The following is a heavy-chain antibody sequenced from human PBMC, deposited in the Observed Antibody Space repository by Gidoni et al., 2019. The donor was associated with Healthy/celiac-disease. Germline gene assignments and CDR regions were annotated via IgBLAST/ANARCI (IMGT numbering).Heavy chain of an antibody. V-gene: IGHV3-21*01. CDR1: GFTCSSYS. J-gene: IGHJ4*02. Sequence: EVQLVESGGGLVKPGGSLRLSCAASGFTCSSYSMNWVRQAPGKGLEWVSSISSSSSYIYYADSVKGRFTISRDNAKNSLYLQMNSLRAEDTAVYYCARSDGGDYIPPPDWGQGTLVTVSS. CDR2: ISSSSSYI. CDR3: ARSDGGDYIPPPD. D-gene: IGHD4-17*01.